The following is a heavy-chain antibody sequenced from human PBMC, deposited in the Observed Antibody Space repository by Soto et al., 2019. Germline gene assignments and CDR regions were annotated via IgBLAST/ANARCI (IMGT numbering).Heavy chain of an antibody. CDR3: ARDSNNLPTVVTPRGEDSYGMDV. J-gene: IGHJ6*02. Sequence: SETLSLTCTVSGDSISSLGYYWSWIRQHPGKDLEWIGYIYYSGSTYYNPSLKSRVTISVDTSKNQFSLKLSSVTAADAAVYYCARDSNNLPTVVTPRGEDSYGMDVWGQGTTVTVSS. CDR1: GDSISSLGYY. CDR2: IYYSGST. V-gene: IGHV4-31*03. D-gene: IGHD4-17*01.